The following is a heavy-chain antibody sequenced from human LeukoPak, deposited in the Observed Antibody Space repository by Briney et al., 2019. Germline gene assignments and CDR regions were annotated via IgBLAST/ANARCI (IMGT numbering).Heavy chain of an antibody. CDR3: ARVSHYYDSSDDAFDI. J-gene: IGHJ3*02. CDR2: IYYSGST. CDR1: GGSFGGYY. V-gene: IGHV4-31*11. Sequence: SETLSLTCAVYGGSFGGYYWTWIRQHPGKGLEWIGYIYYSGSTYYNPSLKSRVTISVDTSKNQFSLKLSSVTAADTAVYYCARVSHYYDSSDDAFDIWGQGTMVTVSS. D-gene: IGHD3-22*01.